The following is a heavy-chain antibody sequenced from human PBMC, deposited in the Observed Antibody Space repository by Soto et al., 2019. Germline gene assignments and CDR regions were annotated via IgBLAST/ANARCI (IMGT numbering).Heavy chain of an antibody. J-gene: IGHJ4*02. CDR3: ASDHSGYDFGYFGY. Sequence: QVQLVQSGAEVKKPGASVKVSCKASGYTFTSYGISWVRQAPEQGLEWMGWISAYNGNTNYAQKLQGRVTMTTDTSTSTAYMELRSRRSDDTAVYYWASDHSGYDFGYFGYWGQGTLVTVSS. D-gene: IGHD5-12*01. CDR2: ISAYNGNT. V-gene: IGHV1-18*01. CDR1: GYTFTSYG.